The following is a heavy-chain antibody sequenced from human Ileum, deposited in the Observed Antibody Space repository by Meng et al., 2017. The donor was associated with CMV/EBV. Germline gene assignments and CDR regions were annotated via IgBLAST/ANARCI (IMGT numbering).Heavy chain of an antibody. CDR2: ISSGGATI. CDR3: AREEMNCGGDCYVY. V-gene: IGHV3-48*03. J-gene: IGHJ4*02. Sequence: GESLKISCAASGFTFSTYEFNWVRQAPGKGLEWLSYISSGGATIYYADSVRGRFTISRDDARNSLYLQMNSLTDEDTALYYCAREEMNCGGDCYVYWGQGTLVTVSS. D-gene: IGHD2-21*01. CDR1: GFTFSTYE.